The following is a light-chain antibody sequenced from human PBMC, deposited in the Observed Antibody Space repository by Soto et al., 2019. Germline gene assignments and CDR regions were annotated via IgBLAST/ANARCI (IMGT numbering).Light chain of an antibody. J-gene: IGKJ2*01. Sequence: AIQMTQSPSSLSASVGERATITCRASQGIRNDLGWYQQKPGKAPKLLIYAASSLPSGVPSRFSGSGSGTEFTLTISSLQPEDFAAYYCQQYYNYSVTFGQGTKLEIK. CDR1: QGIRND. CDR3: QQYYNYSVT. V-gene: IGKV1-6*01. CDR2: AAS.